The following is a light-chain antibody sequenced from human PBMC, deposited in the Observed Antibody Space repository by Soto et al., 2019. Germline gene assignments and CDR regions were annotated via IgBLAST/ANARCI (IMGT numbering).Light chain of an antibody. V-gene: IGKV1-9*01. CDR3: QQFNSYPLT. CDR1: QGISSY. Sequence: DLQLTQSPSFLSASIGDRVTITCRASQGISSYLAWYQQKPGKAPKLLISAASTLQSGVPSRFSGSGSGTEFTLTISSLQPEDFATYYCQQFNSYPLTFGGGTKVEIK. J-gene: IGKJ4*01. CDR2: AAS.